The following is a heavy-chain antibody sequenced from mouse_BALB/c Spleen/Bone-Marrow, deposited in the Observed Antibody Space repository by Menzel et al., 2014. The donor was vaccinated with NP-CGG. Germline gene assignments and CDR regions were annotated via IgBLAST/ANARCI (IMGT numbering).Heavy chain of an antibody. CDR2: ILPGSGGT. Sequence: VQLQQSGAELMKPGAPVKISCKATGYTFSSYWIEWVKQRLGHGLEWIGEILPGSGGTNYNEKFKGKATSTADTSSNTAYMQLSSLTSEDSAVYYCARWVPYWEFAYWGQGTLVTVSA. J-gene: IGHJ3*01. V-gene: IGHV1-9*01. CDR3: ARWVPYWEFAY. CDR1: GYTFSSYW. D-gene: IGHD4-1*01.